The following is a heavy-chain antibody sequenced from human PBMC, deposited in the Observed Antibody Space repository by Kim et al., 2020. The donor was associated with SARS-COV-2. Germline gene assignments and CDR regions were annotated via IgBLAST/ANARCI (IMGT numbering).Heavy chain of an antibody. Sequence: GGSLRLSCAASGFTFSSFSMNWVRQTPGKGLEWVSFINTGGSSMYYAESLKGRFTISRDNAKNSVFLQMNSLRDEDTAVYYCARNGDNTGYFVNWGQGTLVTVSS. D-gene: IGHD3-22*01. CDR1: GFTFSSFS. V-gene: IGHV3-48*02. CDR3: ARNGDNTGYFVN. J-gene: IGHJ4*02. CDR2: INTGGSSM.